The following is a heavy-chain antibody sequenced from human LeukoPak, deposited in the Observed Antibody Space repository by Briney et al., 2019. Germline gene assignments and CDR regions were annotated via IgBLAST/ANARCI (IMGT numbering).Heavy chain of an antibody. J-gene: IGHJ5*02. CDR2: IYYSGTT. CDR3: ARWLPRVRTIAAAGTAIDP. V-gene: IGHV4-39*01. CDR1: GGSISSDNYY. D-gene: IGHD6-13*01. Sequence: SETLSLTCTVSGGSISSDNYYWGWIRQPPGKGLEWIGSIYYSGTTYYNPSLKSRVTISVDTSKNQFSLKLSSVTAADTAVYYCARWLPRVRTIAAAGTAIDPWGQGTLVTVSS.